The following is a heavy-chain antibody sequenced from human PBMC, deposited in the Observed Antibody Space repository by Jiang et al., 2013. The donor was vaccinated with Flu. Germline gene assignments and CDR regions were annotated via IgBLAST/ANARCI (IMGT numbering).Heavy chain of an antibody. Sequence: GPGLVKPSETLSLTCTVSGGSISSSSYYWGWIRQPPGKGLEWIGSIYYSGSTYYNPSLKSRVTISVDTSKNQFSLKLSSVTAADTAVYYCARPMQAGYSYDTEFDYWAREPWSPSPQ. D-gene: IGHD5-18*01. V-gene: IGHV4-39*01. J-gene: IGHJ4*02. CDR1: GGSISSSSYY. CDR3: ARPMQAGYSYDTEFDY. CDR2: IYYSGST.